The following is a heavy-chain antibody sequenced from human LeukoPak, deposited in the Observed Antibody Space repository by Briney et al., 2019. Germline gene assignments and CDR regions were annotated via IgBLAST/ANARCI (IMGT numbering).Heavy chain of an antibody. Sequence: PGGSLRLSCVASGFTFRSYAMSWVRQAPGKGLEWVSAISDSGGDTYYADSVKGRFTISRDNSKNTLYLQMNSLRAEDTAVYYCAKKSIVVVVAATGGVVFDYWGQGTLVTVSS. CDR1: GFTFRSYA. CDR3: AKKSIVVVVAATGGVVFDY. CDR2: ISDSGGDT. D-gene: IGHD2-15*01. V-gene: IGHV3-23*01. J-gene: IGHJ4*02.